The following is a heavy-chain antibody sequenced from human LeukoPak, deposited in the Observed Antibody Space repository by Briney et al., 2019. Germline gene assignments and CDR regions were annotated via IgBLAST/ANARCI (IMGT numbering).Heavy chain of an antibody. V-gene: IGHV1-69*02. CDR2: IIPILGIA. CDR1: GYTFTGYY. J-gene: IGHJ6*02. D-gene: IGHD2-2*01. Sequence: GASVKVSCKASGYTFTGYYMHWVRQAPGQGLEWMGRIIPILGIANYAQKFQGRVTITADKSTSTAYMELSSLRSEDTAVYYCASPHTQKHCSSTSCLPGYYYYGMDVWGQGTTVTVSS. CDR3: ASPHTQKHCSSTSCLPGYYYYGMDV.